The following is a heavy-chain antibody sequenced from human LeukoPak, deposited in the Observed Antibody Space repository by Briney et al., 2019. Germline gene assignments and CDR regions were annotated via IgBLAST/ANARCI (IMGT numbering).Heavy chain of an antibody. CDR3: ARIRAGAFDI. V-gene: IGHV3-23*01. CDR2: ISGTGDDP. CDR1: GFTFSNYA. J-gene: IGHJ3*02. Sequence: GGSLRLSCAASGFTFSNYAMNWVRQAPGKGLEWVSSISGTGDDPSYADSVKGRFTISRDNSRNTLYLQMNSLRAEDTAVYYCARIRAGAFDIWGQGTMVTVSS. D-gene: IGHD6-19*01.